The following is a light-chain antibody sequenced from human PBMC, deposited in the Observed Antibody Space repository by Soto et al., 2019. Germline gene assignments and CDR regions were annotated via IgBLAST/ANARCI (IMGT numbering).Light chain of an antibody. CDR1: SGDIGGYNY. Sequence: QSVLTQPASVSGSPGQSITISCAGTSGDIGGYNYVSWYQQHPGKAPKLIIFDVTDRPSGVSDRFSGSKSGNTASLTVSGLQAEDEADYYCTSHAGTINFPYIFGTGTKVTVL. CDR3: TSHAGTINFPYI. V-gene: IGLV2-14*03. J-gene: IGLJ1*01. CDR2: DVT.